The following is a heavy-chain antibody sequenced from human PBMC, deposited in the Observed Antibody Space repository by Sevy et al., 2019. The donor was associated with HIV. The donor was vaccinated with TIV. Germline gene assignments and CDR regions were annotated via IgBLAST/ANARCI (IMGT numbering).Heavy chain of an antibody. CDR1: GYTFTSYG. CDR2: ISGYNANT. CDR3: ARDRNNYDSSGYPKGMDV. D-gene: IGHD3-22*01. Sequence: ASVKVSCKASGYTFTSYGISWVRQAPGQGLEWMGWISGYNANTNYAQKVQGRVTMTTDTSTSTAYMELRSLRSDETAVYYCARDRNNYDSSGYPKGMDVWGQGTTVTVSS. V-gene: IGHV1-18*01. J-gene: IGHJ6*02.